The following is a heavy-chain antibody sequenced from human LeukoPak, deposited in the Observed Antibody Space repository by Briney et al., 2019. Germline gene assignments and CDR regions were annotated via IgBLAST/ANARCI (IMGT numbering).Heavy chain of an antibody. J-gene: IGHJ1*01. CDR1: GFTFSSYA. D-gene: IGHD6-13*01. CDR2: ISGSGGST. Sequence: GGSLRLSCAASGFTFSSYAMSWVRQAPGKGLEWVSAISGSGGSTYYADSVKGRFTISRDNSKNTLYLQMNSLRAEDTAVYYCAKYQSRVAAAAINFQHWGQGTLVAVSS. V-gene: IGHV3-23*01. CDR3: AKYQSRVAAAAINFQH.